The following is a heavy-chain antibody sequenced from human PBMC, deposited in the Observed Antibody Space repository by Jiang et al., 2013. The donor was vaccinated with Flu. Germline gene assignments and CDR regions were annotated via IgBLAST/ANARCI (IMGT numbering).Heavy chain of an antibody. D-gene: IGHD3-10*01. CDR3: ARDRGFGDGMDV. CDR1: GFTFSSYA. CDR2: ISYDGSNK. Sequence: SCAASGFTFSSYAMHWVRQAPGKGLEWVAVISYDGSNKYYSDSVKGRFTISRDNSKNTLYLQMNSLRAEDTAVYYCARDRGFGDGMDVWGQGTTVTVSS. V-gene: IGHV3-30-3*01. J-gene: IGHJ6*02.